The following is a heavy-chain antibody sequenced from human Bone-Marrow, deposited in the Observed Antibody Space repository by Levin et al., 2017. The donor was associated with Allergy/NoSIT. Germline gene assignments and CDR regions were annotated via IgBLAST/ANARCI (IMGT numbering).Heavy chain of an antibody. Sequence: GESLKISCEASGLTFSSYWLTWVRQAPGKGLEWVANIKQDGTEKYYVDSVKGRFSISRDNAKNSLYLQMNSLRAEDTALYYCASRFCTGTNCYRASYVCMDVWGKGTTVTVSS. D-gene: IGHD2-2*02. J-gene: IGHJ6*03. V-gene: IGHV3-7*03. CDR2: IKQDGTEK. CDR1: GLTFSSYW. CDR3: ASRFCTGTNCYRASYVCMDV.